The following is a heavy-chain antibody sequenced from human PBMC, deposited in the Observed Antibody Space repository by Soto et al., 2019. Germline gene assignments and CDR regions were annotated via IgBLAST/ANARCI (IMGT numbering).Heavy chain of an antibody. J-gene: IGHJ4*02. CDR2: INAGNGNT. V-gene: IGHV1-3*01. CDR1: GYTFTSYA. CDR3: ARDLGISRGYYFDY. Sequence: GASVKVSCKASGYTFTSYAMHWVRQAPGQRLEWMGWINAGNGNTKYSQKFQGRVTITRDTSASTAYMELSSLRSEDTAVYYCARDLGISRGYYFDYWGQGTLVTVSS.